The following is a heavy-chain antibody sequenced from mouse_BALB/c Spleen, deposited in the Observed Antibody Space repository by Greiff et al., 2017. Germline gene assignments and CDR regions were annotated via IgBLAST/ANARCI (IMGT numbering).Heavy chain of an antibody. CDR3: AYGNPFAY. Sequence: EVQLQQSGAELVKPGASVKLSCTASGFNIKDTYMHWVKQRPEQGLEWIGRIDPANGNTKYDPKFQGKATIPADTSSNTAYLQLSSLTSEDTAVYYCAYGNPFAYWGQGTLVTVSA. CDR1: GFNIKDTY. V-gene: IGHV14-3*02. D-gene: IGHD2-1*01. J-gene: IGHJ3*01. CDR2: IDPANGNT.